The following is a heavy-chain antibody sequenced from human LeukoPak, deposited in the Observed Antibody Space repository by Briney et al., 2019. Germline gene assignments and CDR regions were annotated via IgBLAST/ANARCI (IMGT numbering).Heavy chain of an antibody. D-gene: IGHD3-10*01. J-gene: IGHJ6*02. V-gene: IGHV3-30-3*01. Sequence: GGSPRLSCAASGFTFSTYSMQWVRQAPGKGLEWMAVISFDGSNKFYTDSVKGRFTISRDNSKNTLYLQMNSLRVEDTAVYYCATVSRTGSGSYSYYYYYGMDVWGQGTTVTVSS. CDR2: ISFDGSNK. CDR3: ATVSRTGSGSYSYYYYYGMDV. CDR1: GFTFSTYS.